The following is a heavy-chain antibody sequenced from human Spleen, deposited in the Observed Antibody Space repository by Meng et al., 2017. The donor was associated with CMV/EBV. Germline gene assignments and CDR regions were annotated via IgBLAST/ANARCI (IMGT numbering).Heavy chain of an antibody. V-gene: IGHV4-61*05. J-gene: IGHJ4*02. Sequence: GSLRLSCTVSGDSISGSVYYWVWIRQPPGKGLEWIGFIYYSGRTYYNPSLRSRVTISVDTSKNQFSLKLNSVTAADTAVYCCARNYGGDFGSPLPFDYWGQGILVTVSS. CDR3: ARNYGGDFGSPLPFDY. CDR1: GDSISGSVYY. CDR2: IYYSGRT. D-gene: IGHD2-21*02.